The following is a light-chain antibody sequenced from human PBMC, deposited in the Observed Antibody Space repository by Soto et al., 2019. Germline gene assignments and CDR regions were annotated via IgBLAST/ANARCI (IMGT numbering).Light chain of an antibody. J-gene: IGLJ1*01. Sequence: CSVTSSDVGSYDHVAWYQQFPGKTPKLMIYEVSNRPSGVSSRFSGSKSGNTASLTISGLQAEDEADYYCISYTGSSTSYVFGSGTRSPS. CDR2: EVS. V-gene: IGLV2-14*01. CDR3: ISYTGSSTSYV. CDR1: SSDVGSYDH.